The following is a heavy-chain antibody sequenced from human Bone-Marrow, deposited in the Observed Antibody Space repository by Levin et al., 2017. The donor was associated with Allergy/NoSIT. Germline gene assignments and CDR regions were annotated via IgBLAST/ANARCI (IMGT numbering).Heavy chain of an antibody. Sequence: TASETLSLTCAASGFTFSNAWMSWVRQAPGKGLEWVGRIKSKTDGGTTDYAAPVKGRFTISRDDSKNTLYLQMNSLKTEDTAVYYCTGGFLEWLIYYGMDVWGQGTTVTVSS. V-gene: IGHV3-15*01. CDR3: TGGFLEWLIYYGMDV. CDR1: GFTFSNAW. CDR2: IKSKTDGGTT. J-gene: IGHJ6*02. D-gene: IGHD3-3*01.